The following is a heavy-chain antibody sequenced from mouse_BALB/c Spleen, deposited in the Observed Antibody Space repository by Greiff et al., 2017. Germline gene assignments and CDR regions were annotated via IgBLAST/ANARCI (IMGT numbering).Heavy chain of an antibody. J-gene: IGHJ4*01. Sequence: QVQLQQSGPELVKPGASVRISCKASGYTFTSSYIHWVKQRPGQGLEWIGWIYPGNVNTKYNEKFKGKATLTADKSSSTAYMQLSSLTSEDSAVYFCARRDYYGAMDYWGQGTSVTVSS. V-gene: IGHV1S56*01. D-gene: IGHD2-1*01. CDR1: GYTFTSSY. CDR2: IYPGNVNT. CDR3: ARRDYYGAMDY.